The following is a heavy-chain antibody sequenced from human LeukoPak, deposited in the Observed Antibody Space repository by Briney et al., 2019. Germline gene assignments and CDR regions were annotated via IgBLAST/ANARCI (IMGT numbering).Heavy chain of an antibody. D-gene: IGHD3-3*01. CDR3: AKDFGGSGDFWSGYYDYYFYGMDV. CDR2: ISYDAINK. Sequence: GGSLRLSCEVSGFIFSSYAMYWVRRAPGKGLEWVAVISYDAINKYYADSVKGRFTISRDNSKNTLFLEMNSLKAEDTAVYYCAKDFGGSGDFWSGYYDYYFYGMDVWGHGTTVTVSS. V-gene: IGHV3-30*18. CDR1: GFIFSSYA. J-gene: IGHJ6*02.